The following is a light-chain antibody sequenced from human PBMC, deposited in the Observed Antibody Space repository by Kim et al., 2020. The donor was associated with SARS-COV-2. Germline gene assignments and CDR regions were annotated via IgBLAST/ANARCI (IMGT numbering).Light chain of an antibody. Sequence: SVSVGDRVTITCRASQGISNYLAWYQEKPGKVPKLLIYAASTLQSGVPSRFSGSGSETDFTLTISSLQPEDVATYYCQKYDSGPYTFGQGTKLEI. CDR3: QKYDSGPYT. CDR1: QGISNY. V-gene: IGKV1-27*01. CDR2: AAS. J-gene: IGKJ2*01.